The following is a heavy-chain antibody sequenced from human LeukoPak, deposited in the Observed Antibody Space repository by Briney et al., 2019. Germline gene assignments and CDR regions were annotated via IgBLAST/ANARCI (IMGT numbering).Heavy chain of an antibody. CDR3: VSQEVVPH. D-gene: IGHD2-15*01. Sequence: PGGSLRLSCAASGFNFINYWMSWVRQAPGKGLEWVANVKEDGTTKRYVDSVKGRFTISRDNAKNSLYLQMDSLRAEDTAVYYCVSQEVVPHWGQGTLVSVSS. J-gene: IGHJ4*02. CDR1: GFNFINYW. CDR2: VKEDGTTK. V-gene: IGHV3-7*01.